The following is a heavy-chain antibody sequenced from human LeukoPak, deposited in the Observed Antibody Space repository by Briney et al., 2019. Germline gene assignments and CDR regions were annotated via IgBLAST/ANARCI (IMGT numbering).Heavy chain of an antibody. V-gene: IGHV3-30*02. CDR3: AKDPVAGAPTYYFDN. CDR1: GFTFNTYG. J-gene: IGHJ4*02. CDR2: LRYDGKNQ. D-gene: IGHD6-19*01. Sequence: GGSLRLACVASGFTFNTYGMNWVRQAPGRGLEWVSFLRYDGKNQYYADSVKGRFTISRDNPNNTVYLQMNSLRPEDTAVYYCAKDPVAGAPTYYFDNWGQGTRVTVSS.